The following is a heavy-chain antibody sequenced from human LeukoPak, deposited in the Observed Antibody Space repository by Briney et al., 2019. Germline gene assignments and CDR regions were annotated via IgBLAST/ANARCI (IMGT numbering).Heavy chain of an antibody. J-gene: IGHJ4*02. Sequence: SETLSLTCTVSGGSISSSGYYWGWLRQPPGKGLEWIASIYYSGSTYYNPSLKSRVTISVDTSKNQFSLKLSSVTAADTAVYYCARVDLRYYELDYWGQGTLVTVSS. CDR2: IYYSGST. CDR3: ARVDLRYYELDY. D-gene: IGHD3-22*01. CDR1: GGSISSSGYY. V-gene: IGHV4-39*07.